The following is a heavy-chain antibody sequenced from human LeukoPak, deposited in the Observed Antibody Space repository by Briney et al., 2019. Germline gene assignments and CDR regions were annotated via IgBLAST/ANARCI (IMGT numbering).Heavy chain of an antibody. J-gene: IGHJ5*02. D-gene: IGHD2-21*02. CDR2: TIPIFGTA. CDR1: GGTFSSYA. V-gene: IGHV1-69*05. CDR3: ARAGKYCGGDCYSGWFDP. Sequence: ASVKVSCKASGGTFSSYAISWVRQAPGQGLEWMGGTIPIFGTANYAQKFQGRVTITTDESTSTAYMELSSLRSEDTAVYYCARAGKYCGGDCYSGWFDPWGQGTLVTVSS.